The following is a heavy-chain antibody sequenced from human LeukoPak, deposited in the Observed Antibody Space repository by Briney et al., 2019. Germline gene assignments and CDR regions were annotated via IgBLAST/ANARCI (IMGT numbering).Heavy chain of an antibody. CDR3: ARHTAFVLFDY. V-gene: IGHV3-74*01. J-gene: IGHJ4*02. CDR1: GFTFTNYW. Sequence: GGSLRLSCATSGFTFTNYWMHWVRQAPGKGLVWVARIDSAGSTTAYADSVKGRFTISRDNAKNTLYLQMNSLRAEDTAVYYCARHTAFVLFDYWGQGTLVSVSS. D-gene: IGHD6-6*01. CDR2: IDSAGSTT.